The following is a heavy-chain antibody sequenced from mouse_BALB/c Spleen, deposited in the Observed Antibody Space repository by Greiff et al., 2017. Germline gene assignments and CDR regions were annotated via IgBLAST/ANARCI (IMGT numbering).Heavy chain of an antibody. CDR2: ISSGGSYT. D-gene: IGHD2-4*01. CDR1: GFTFSSYA. Sequence: EVQVVESGGGLVKPGGSLKLSCAASGFTFSSYAMSWVRQSPEKRLEWVAEISSGGSYTYYPDTVTGRFTISRDNAKNTLYLEMSSLRSEDTAMYYCARGPYDYHWYFDVWGAGTTVTVSS. V-gene: IGHV5-9-4*01. CDR3: ARGPYDYHWYFDV. J-gene: IGHJ1*01.